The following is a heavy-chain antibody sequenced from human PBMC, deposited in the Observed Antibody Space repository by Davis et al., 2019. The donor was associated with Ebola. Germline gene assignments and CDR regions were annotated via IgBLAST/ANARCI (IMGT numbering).Heavy chain of an antibody. CDR2: ISSSSSYI. D-gene: IGHD6-19*01. J-gene: IGHJ6*02. CDR1: GFTFSSYS. V-gene: IGHV3-21*01. Sequence: GESLKISCAASGFTFSSYSMNWVRQAPGKGLEWVSSISSSSSYIYYADSVKGRFTISRDNAKNSLYLQMNSLRAEDTAVYYCASPRIAVAGTPWGYYGMDVWGQGTTVTVSS. CDR3: ASPRIAVAGTPWGYYGMDV.